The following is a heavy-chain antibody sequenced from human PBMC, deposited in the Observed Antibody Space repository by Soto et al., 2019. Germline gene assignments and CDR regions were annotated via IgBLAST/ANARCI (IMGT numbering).Heavy chain of an antibody. J-gene: IGHJ4*02. D-gene: IGHD3-16*01. CDR3: AKDRLAGGFDY. Sequence: GGSLRLSCAASGFTVNNNYMGWVRQAPGKGVEWVSLVSATADTTYYTDSVKGRFTISRDNSRNTVYLQMNSLRADDTAVYYCAKDRLAGGFDYWGQGTLVTVSS. V-gene: IGHV3-23*01. CDR1: GFTVNNNY. CDR2: VSATADTT.